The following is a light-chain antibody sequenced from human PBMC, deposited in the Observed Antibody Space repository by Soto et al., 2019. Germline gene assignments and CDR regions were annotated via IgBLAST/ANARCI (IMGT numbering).Light chain of an antibody. CDR3: QKYNSPPLT. V-gene: IGKV1-27*01. J-gene: IGKJ4*01. CDR1: QGIGVY. CDR2: AAS. Sequence: DIQMTQSPSSLSASLGDRVTITCRASQGIGVYLAWFQQKPGKVPKLLIYAASTLQSGVPSRFSGSGSGTDVTLPITSLQPADVVTYYCQKYNSPPLTFGGGTKVEIK.